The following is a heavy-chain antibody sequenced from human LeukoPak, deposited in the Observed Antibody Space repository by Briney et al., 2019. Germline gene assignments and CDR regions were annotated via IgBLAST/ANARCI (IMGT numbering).Heavy chain of an antibody. CDR3: AKGTFHDFWSGPSFDY. J-gene: IGHJ4*02. CDR1: GFTFSDYG. CDR2: ISGFGDST. V-gene: IGHV3-23*01. Sequence: GGPLRLSCAASGFTFSDYGMTWVRQAPGKGLEWVSAISGFGDSTYYTDSVKGRFTISRDNSKNTLFLQTNSLRAEDTAVYYCAKGTFHDFWSGPSFDYWGQGTLVTVSS. D-gene: IGHD3-3*01.